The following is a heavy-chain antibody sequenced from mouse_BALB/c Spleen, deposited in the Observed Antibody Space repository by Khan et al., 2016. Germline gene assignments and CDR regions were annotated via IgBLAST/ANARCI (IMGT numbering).Heavy chain of an antibody. CDR1: GYTFTDYY. CDR2: IFPGSGST. CDR3: ARSYYVYFAMDY. V-gene: IGHV1-77*01. J-gene: IGHJ4*01. Sequence: QIQLVQSGTELPRPGASVKLSCKASGYTFTDYYLHWVKQRTGQGLEWIGEIFPGSGSTCYNEKIKGKASLTADTSSSTAYMQLSSLTSEDSAVYFCARSYYVYFAMDYWGHGASVTVSS. D-gene: IGHD1-1*01.